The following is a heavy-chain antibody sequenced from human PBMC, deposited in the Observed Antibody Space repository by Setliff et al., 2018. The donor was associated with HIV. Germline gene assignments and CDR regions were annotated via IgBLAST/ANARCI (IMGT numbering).Heavy chain of an antibody. CDR1: GFTFSGYS. CDR3: ARDSIAVAGTDYYGMDV. CDR2: ISSSSSYI. J-gene: IGHJ6*02. Sequence: PGGSLRLSCAASGFTFSGYSMNWVRQAPGKGLEWVSSISSSSSYIYYADSVTGRFTISRDNAKNSLYLQMNSLRAEDTAVYYCARDSIAVAGTDYYGMDVWGQGTTVTVSS. V-gene: IGHV3-21*01. D-gene: IGHD6-19*01.